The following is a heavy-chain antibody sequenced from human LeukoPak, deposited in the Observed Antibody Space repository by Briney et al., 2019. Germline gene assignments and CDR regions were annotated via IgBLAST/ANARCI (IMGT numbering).Heavy chain of an antibody. CDR1: GGSFSGYY. J-gene: IGHJ5*02. CDR2: INHSVST. D-gene: IGHD6-6*01. Sequence: SETLSLTCAVYGGSFSGYYGSWIRQPPGKGLECLGEINHSVSTKYNESLKSRVNISVDTSKNQFSLKLSSVTAADTAVYYCARVHIAARRNWFDPWGQGTLVTVSS. V-gene: IGHV4-34*01. CDR3: ARVHIAARRNWFDP.